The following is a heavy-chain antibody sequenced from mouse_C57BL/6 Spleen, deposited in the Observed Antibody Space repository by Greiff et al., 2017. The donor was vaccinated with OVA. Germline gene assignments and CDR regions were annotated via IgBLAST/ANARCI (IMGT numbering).Heavy chain of an antibody. Sequence: QVQLQQSGAELVRPGASVKLSCKASGYTFTDYYINWVKQRPGQGLEWIARIYPGSGNTYYNEKFKGKATLTAEKSSSTAYMQLSSLTSEDSAVYFCAREGGRDGWFAYWGQGTLVTVSA. V-gene: IGHV1-76*01. J-gene: IGHJ3*01. CDR1: GYTFTDYY. CDR3: AREGGRDGWFAY. CDR2: IYPGSGNT.